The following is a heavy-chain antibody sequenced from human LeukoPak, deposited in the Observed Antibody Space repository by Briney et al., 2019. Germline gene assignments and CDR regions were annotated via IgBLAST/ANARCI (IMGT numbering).Heavy chain of an antibody. Sequence: SQTLSLTCTVSGGSISSGGYYWSWIRQPPGEGLEWIGYIYHSGSTYYNPSLKSRVTISVDRSKNQFSLKLSSVTAADTAVYYCARVLYSSSANWFDPWGQGTLVTVSS. V-gene: IGHV4-30-2*01. CDR3: ARVLYSSSANWFDP. CDR2: IYHSGST. J-gene: IGHJ5*02. D-gene: IGHD6-6*01. CDR1: GGSISSGGYY.